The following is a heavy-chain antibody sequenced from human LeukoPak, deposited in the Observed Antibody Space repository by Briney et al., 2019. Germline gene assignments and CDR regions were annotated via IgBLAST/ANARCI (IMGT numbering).Heavy chain of an antibody. CDR2: ISGSGSST. CDR3: ARAMTTVTPDAFDI. J-gene: IGHJ3*02. V-gene: IGHV3-21*04. D-gene: IGHD4-17*01. CDR1: GFTFSSYS. Sequence: GGSLRLSCAASGFTFSSYSMNWVRQAPGKGLEWVSGISGSGSSTYSADSVKGRFTISRDNAKNSLYLQMNSLRAEDTAVYYCARAMTTVTPDAFDIWGQGTMVTVSS.